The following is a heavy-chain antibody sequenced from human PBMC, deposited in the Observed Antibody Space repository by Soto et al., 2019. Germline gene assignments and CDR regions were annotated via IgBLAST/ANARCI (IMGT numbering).Heavy chain of an antibody. V-gene: IGHV3-48*01. CDR1: GFTFRNYG. J-gene: IGHJ3*01. CDR3: ARDQLYYNDISGRPLNAFDV. D-gene: IGHD3-22*01. Sequence: EVDLVESGEGLVQSGGSLRLSCAASGFTFRNYGMNWVRQAPGKGLEWVSYIGIGSSTKYYADSVKGRFTISRDNAKNSLYLQMNSLRAEDTAVYYCARDQLYYNDISGRPLNAFDVWGQGTMVTVSS. CDR2: IGIGSSTK.